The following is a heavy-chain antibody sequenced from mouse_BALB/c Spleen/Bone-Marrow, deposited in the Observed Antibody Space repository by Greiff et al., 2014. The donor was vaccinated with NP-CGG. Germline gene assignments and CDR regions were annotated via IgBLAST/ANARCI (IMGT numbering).Heavy chain of an antibody. D-gene: IGHD2-14*01. V-gene: IGHV14-3*02. CDR2: IDPANGNT. J-gene: IGHJ1*01. Sequence: EVQRVESGAELVKPGASVKLSCTASGFNIKDTYMHWVKQRPEQGLEWIGRIDPANGNTKYDPKFQGKATITADTSSNTAYLQLSSLTSEDTAVYYCASYRHAWYFDVWGAGTTVTVSS. CDR1: GFNIKDTY. CDR3: ASYRHAWYFDV.